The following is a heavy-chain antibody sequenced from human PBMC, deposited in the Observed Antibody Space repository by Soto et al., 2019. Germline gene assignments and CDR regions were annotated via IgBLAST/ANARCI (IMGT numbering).Heavy chain of an antibody. V-gene: IGHV4-61*01. D-gene: IGHD3-10*01. CDR2: IYYDGST. CDR1: GGSVNSGSYY. Sequence: SETLSLTCTVSGGSVNSGSYYWSWIRQPPGKGLEYIGYIYYDGSTNYNPSLKSRVSISVDTSKNQFSLMLSSVTAADTAVFYFAFILASGVTPCHFDCWGQGTLVPGSS. CDR3: AFILASGVTPCHFDC. J-gene: IGHJ4*02.